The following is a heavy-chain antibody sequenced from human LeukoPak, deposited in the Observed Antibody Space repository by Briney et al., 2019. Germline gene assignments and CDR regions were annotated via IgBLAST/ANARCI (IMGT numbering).Heavy chain of an antibody. V-gene: IGHV3-21*01. CDR1: GFTFSSYS. CDR2: ISSSSSYI. D-gene: IGHD1-7*01. J-gene: IGHJ4*02. Sequence: GGSLRLSCAASGFTFSSYSMNWVRQAPGKGLEWVSSISSSSSYIYYADSVKGRFTISRDNAKNSLYLQMNSLRAEDTAVYYCAREIPGGTTDLDCWGQGTLVTVSS. CDR3: AREIPGGTTDLDC.